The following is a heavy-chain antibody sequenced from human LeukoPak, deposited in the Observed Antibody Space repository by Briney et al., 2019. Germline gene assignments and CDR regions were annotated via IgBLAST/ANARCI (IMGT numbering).Heavy chain of an antibody. CDR3: ARPIESQESWYFDL. CDR2: IYYSGST. Sequence: SETLSLTCTVSGGSISSYYWSWIRQPPGKGLEWIGYIYYSGSTNYNPSLKSRVTISVDTSKNQFSLKLSSVTAADTAVYYCARPIESQESWYFDLWGRGTLATVSS. CDR1: GGSISSYY. J-gene: IGHJ2*01. V-gene: IGHV4-59*01.